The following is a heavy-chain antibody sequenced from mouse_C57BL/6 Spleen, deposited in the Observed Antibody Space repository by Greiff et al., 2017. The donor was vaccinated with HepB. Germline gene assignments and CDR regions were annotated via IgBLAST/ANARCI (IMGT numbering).Heavy chain of an antibody. V-gene: IGHV2-2*01. J-gene: IGHJ3*01. D-gene: IGHD4-1*01. CDR3: ARTGKEGAWFAY. CDR2: IWSGGST. CDR1: GFSLTSYG. Sequence: VMLVESGPGLVQPSQSLSITCTVSGFSLTSYGVHWVRQSPGKGLEWLGVIWSGGSTDYNAAFISRLSISKDNSKSQVFFKMNSLQADDTAIYYCARTGKEGAWFAYWGQGTLVTVSA.